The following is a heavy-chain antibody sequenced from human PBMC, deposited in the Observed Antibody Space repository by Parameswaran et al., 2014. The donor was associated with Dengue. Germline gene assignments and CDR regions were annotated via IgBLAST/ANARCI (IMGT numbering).Heavy chain of an antibody. Sequence: GESLKISCAASGFTFSSYDMHWVRQATGKGLEWVSAIGTAGDTYYPGSVKGRFTISRENAKNSLYLQMNSLRAGDTAVYYCARGGNTAMVTDYYYGMDVWGQGTTVTVSS. CDR3: ARGGNTAMVTDYYYGMDV. V-gene: IGHV3-13*01. CDR1: GFTFSSYD. D-gene: IGHD5-18*01. CDR2: IGTAGDT. J-gene: IGHJ6*02.